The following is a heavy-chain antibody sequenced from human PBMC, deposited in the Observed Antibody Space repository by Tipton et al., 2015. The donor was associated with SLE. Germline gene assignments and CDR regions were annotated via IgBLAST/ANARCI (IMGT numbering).Heavy chain of an antibody. Sequence: TLSLTCAVYGGSFSGHYWSWIRQPPGKGLEWIGEINQSGSTNYNPSLKSRLIMSVDASKNQFSLKLSSVTAADAAIYYCAGAVGTAAGLGDYWGQGTLVTVPS. D-gene: IGHD6-13*01. CDR1: GGSFSGHY. CDR2: INQSGST. J-gene: IGHJ4*02. CDR3: AGAVGTAAGLGDY. V-gene: IGHV4-34*01.